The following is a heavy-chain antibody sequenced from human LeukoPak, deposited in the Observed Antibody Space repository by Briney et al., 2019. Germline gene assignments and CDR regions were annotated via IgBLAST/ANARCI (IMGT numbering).Heavy chain of an antibody. Sequence: GGSLRLSCAASGFTFRSYAMQWVRQAPGKGLEWVSYITYNRGTIFYADSVKGRFTISRDNAKDSLYLQMSSLRDEDTAVYYCARDSGCSYADDYWGQGTLVTVSS. V-gene: IGHV3-48*02. J-gene: IGHJ4*02. CDR2: ITYNRGTI. CDR1: GFTFRSYA. CDR3: ARDSGCSYADDY. D-gene: IGHD5-18*01.